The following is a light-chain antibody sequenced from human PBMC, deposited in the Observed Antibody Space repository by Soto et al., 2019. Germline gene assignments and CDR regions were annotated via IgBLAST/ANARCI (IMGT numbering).Light chain of an antibody. J-gene: IGKJ2*01. Sequence: EIVMTQSPDTLSVSPGERATLSCRASQSVSSNLAWYQQKPGQAPRLLIFGASTRATGIPARFSGSGSGTEFTLPISSLQSEDFAVYHCQQYNNWPYTFGQGTTLEIQ. CDR1: QSVSSN. CDR3: QQYNNWPYT. CDR2: GAS. V-gene: IGKV3-15*01.